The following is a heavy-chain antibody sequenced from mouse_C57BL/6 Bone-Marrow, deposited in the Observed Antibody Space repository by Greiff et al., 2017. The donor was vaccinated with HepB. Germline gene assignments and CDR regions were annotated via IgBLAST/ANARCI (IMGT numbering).Heavy chain of an antibody. Sequence: EVQLVASGGGLVKPGGSLNLSCAASGFTFSSSALSWVRQTPAKRLEWVAPISDGGSYTYYPANVKGLFTLSRDNAKNNLYLQMSHLKSEDTARYYCERANYAYYFDYWGQGTTLTVSS. V-gene: IGHV5-4*01. CDR3: ERANYAYYFDY. D-gene: IGHD1-1*01. CDR1: GFTFSSSA. CDR2: ISDGGSYT. J-gene: IGHJ2*01.